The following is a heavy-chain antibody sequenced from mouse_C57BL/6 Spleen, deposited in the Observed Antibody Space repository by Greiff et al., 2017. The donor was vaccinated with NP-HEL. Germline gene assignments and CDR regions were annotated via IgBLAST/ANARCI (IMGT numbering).Heavy chain of an antibody. CDR1: GFSLTSYG. CDR2: IWSGGST. D-gene: IGHD1-1*01. J-gene: IGHJ1*03. V-gene: IGHV2-4*01. Sequence: VQLQQSGPGLVQPSQSLSITCTVSGFSLTSYGVHWVRQPPGKGLERLGVIWSGGSTDYNAAFISRLSISKDNSKSQVFFKMNSLQADDTAIYYCAKNYYGSSGGYFDVWGTGTTVTVSS. CDR3: AKNYYGSSGGYFDV.